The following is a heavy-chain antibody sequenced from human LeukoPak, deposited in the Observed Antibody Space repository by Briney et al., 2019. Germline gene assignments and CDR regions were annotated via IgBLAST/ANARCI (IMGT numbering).Heavy chain of an antibody. J-gene: IGHJ4*02. V-gene: IGHV4-59*08. D-gene: IGHD6-19*01. Sequence: SETLSLTCTVSGGSMSSYYWSWIRQPPGKGLEWIGYIYYSGSTNYNPSLKSRVTISVDTSKNQFSLKLSSVTATDTAVYYCARHRDYGSGWFGFDYWGQGALVTVSS. CDR3: ARHRDYGSGWFGFDY. CDR1: GGSMSSYY. CDR2: IYYSGST.